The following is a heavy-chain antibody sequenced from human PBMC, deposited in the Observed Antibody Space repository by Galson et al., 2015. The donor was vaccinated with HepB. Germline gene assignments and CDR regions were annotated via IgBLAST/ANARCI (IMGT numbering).Heavy chain of an antibody. CDR1: GYSFTSYW. V-gene: IGHV5-51*03. CDR2: IYPDDSDT. D-gene: IGHD3-9*01. Sequence: QSGAEVKKPGESLKISCKGSGYSFTSYWIGWVRQMPGKGLEWMGIIYPDDSDTRYSPSFQGQVTISADKSISTAYLQWSSLKASDTAMYYCARLGGYFDWRREFDYWGQGTLVTVSS. J-gene: IGHJ4*02. CDR3: ARLGGYFDWRREFDY.